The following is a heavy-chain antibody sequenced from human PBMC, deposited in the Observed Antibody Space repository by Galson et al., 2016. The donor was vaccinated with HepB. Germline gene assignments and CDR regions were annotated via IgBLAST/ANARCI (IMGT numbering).Heavy chain of an antibody. CDR1: GDSVTNDDTI. J-gene: IGHJ6*02. D-gene: IGHD5-18*01. V-gene: IGHV6-1*01. CDR3: TRGYMHTGMNV. Sequence: CAISGDSVTNDDTIWNWIRQSPSRGLEWLGRTYYSSQWFNEYAVSVKSRITINSDTSRNQFSLQLDSVTPDDTAAYFCTRGYMHTGMNVWGQGTTVTVSS. CDR2: TYYSSQWFN.